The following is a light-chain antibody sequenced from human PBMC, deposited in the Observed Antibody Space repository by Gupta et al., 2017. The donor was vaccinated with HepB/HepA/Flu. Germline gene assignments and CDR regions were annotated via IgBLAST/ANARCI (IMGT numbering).Light chain of an antibody. CDR2: KAS. CDR1: QSISNW. Sequence: DIQMTQSPSTLSASVRDRVTITCRASQSISNWLAWYQQKPGKAPKLLIYKASGLESGVPSRFSGSGSGTEFTLTISSLQPDDFATYYCQQYNDYSRTFGQGTKVEIK. CDR3: QQYNDYSRT. J-gene: IGKJ1*01. V-gene: IGKV1-5*03.